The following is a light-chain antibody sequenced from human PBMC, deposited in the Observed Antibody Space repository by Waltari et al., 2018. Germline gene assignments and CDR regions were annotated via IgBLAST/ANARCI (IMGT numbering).Light chain of an antibody. CDR2: DAS. J-gene: IGLJ1*01. V-gene: IGLV2-14*03. CDR3: SSYTSSRIQV. Sequence: QSVLTQPASVSGSPGQSMTISCTGPSSDGGGYNDVPWYQQHPGAAPKLIIYDASSRPPGVSNRLAGSKSGNTASLTISGLQAEDDADYYCSSYTSSRIQVFGTGTKVTVL. CDR1: SSDGGGYND.